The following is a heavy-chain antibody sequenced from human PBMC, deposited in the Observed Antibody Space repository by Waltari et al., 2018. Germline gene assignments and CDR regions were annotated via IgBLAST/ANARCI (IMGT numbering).Heavy chain of an antibody. J-gene: IGHJ3*02. CDR3: ARNSNTVGVTSAFDI. V-gene: IGHV1-2*02. Sequence: QVQLVQSGAEVKKPGASVRVSCKASGYTLTDHYIHWVRQAPGQGLEWMGWISPNSGGTNYAQMFQGRVTMIRDTSIGTVYMELSRLRSDDTAIYYCARNSNTVGVTSAFDIWGQGTMVTVSS. CDR2: ISPNSGGT. D-gene: IGHD1-26*01. CDR1: GYTLTDHY.